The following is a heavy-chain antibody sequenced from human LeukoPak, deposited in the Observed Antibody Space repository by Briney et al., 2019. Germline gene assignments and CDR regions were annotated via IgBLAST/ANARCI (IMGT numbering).Heavy chain of an antibody. CDR3: ARHNWQYCSSTSCYQFDY. J-gene: IGHJ4*02. CDR1: GGSISSYY. V-gene: IGHV4-59*08. CDR2: IYYSGST. D-gene: IGHD2-2*01. Sequence: SETLSLTCTVSGGSISSYYWSWTRQPPGKGLEWIGYIYYSGSTNYNPSLKSRVTISVDTSKNQFSLKLSSVTAADTAVYYCARHNWQYCSSTSCYQFDYWGQGTLVTVSS.